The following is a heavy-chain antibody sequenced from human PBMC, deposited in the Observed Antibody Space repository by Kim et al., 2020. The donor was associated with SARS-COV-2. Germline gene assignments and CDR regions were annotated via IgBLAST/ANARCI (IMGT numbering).Heavy chain of an antibody. V-gene: IGHV3-48*02. D-gene: IGHD2-21*01. CDR2: ISGSTSTI. CDR3: ARGAVIRYYFDY. CDR1: GFSLSSFG. Sequence: GGSLRLSCAASGFSLSSFGMNWVRQAPGKGLEWVSYISGSTSTIYYADSVKGRFTISRDNAKNSLYLQMNILSDEDTAVYYCARGAVIRYYFDYWGQG. J-gene: IGHJ4*02.